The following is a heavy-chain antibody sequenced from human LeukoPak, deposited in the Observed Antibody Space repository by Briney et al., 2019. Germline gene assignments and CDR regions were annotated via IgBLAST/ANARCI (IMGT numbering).Heavy chain of an antibody. Sequence: GGSLRLSCAASGFTFADYAMHWVRQAPGKGLEWVSTISWNSGSIGYADSVKGRSTISRDNAKNSLYLQMNSLRTDDTALYYCGKDIRGYYYGSASYVWFDPWGQGTLVTVSS. CDR2: ISWNSGSI. V-gene: IGHV3-9*01. CDR3: GKDIRGYYYGSASYVWFDP. J-gene: IGHJ5*02. CDR1: GFTFADYA. D-gene: IGHD3-10*01.